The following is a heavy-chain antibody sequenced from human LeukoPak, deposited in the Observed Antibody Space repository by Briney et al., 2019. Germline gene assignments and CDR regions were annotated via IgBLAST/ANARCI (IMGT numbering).Heavy chain of an antibody. CDR2: ISWNSGSI. J-gene: IGHJ6*03. D-gene: IGHD1-26*01. Sequence: PGGSLRLSCAASGFTFYDYAMHWVRQAPGKGLEWVSGISWNSGSIGYADSVKGRFTISRDNAKDSLDLQMNSLRAEDMALYYCAKGYGWEASYYYYYMDVWGKGTTVTISS. CDR3: AKGYGWEASYYYYYMDV. CDR1: GFTFYDYA. V-gene: IGHV3-9*03.